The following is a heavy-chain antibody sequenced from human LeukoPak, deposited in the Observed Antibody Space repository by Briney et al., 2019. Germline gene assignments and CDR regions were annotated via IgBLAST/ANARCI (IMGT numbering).Heavy chain of an antibody. CDR2: IYSGGST. CDR1: GFTVSSNY. D-gene: IGHD6-6*01. CDR3: AKDPLYSSSSGGFDY. J-gene: IGHJ4*02. Sequence: GGSLRLSCAASGFTVSSNYMSWVRQAPGKGLEWVSVIYSGGSTYYADSVKGRFTISRDNSKNTLYLQMNSLRAEDTAVYYCAKDPLYSSSSGGFDYWGQGTLVTVSS. V-gene: IGHV3-53*01.